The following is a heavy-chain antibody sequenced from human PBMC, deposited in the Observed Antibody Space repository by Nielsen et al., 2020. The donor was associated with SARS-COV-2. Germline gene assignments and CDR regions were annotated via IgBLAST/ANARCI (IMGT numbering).Heavy chain of an antibody. V-gene: IGHV4-59*08. CDR3: ARQMGGETWFFDL. J-gene: IGHJ2*01. CDR1: GGSISSYY. D-gene: IGHD3-10*01. Sequence: GSLRLSCTVSGGSISSYYWNWIRQSPGKGLEWIGNIYYSGSTNYNPSLKSRVTISMDRPKNQFSLKVTSVTATDTAVYYCARQMGGETWFFDLWGRGALVTVSS. CDR2: IYYSGST.